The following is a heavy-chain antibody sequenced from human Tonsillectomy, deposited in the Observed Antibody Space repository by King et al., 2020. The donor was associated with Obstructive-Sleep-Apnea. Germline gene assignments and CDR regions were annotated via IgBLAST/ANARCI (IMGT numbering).Heavy chain of an antibody. Sequence: MQLQESGPGLVKPSETLSLTCTVSGYSISSGYFLNWIWQSPGKGLEWIGSIYVGGSTDYNPSLKSRVTISGDTSKNQLSLKLRSVTAADTAVFYCATGPLQYRAEFFQHWGRGTLVTVSS. D-gene: IGHD4-11*01. V-gene: IGHV4-38-2*02. CDR1: GYSISSGYF. CDR2: IYVGGST. J-gene: IGHJ1*01. CDR3: ATGPLQYRAEFFQH.